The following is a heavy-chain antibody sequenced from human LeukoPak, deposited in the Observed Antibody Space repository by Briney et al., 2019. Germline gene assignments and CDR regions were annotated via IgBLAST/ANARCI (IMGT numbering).Heavy chain of an antibody. J-gene: IGHJ4*02. V-gene: IGHV3-48*01. CDR2: ISSSGSTK. D-gene: IGHD1-14*01. Sequence: GGSLRLSCAGSGFTFSRYIMSWVRQAPGKGLEWISYISSSGSTKYYADSVKGRFTISRDNAKNSLYLQMNTLRAEDTALYYCARDKYGHNPNLDYWGQGSLVTVSS. CDR3: ARDKYGHNPNLDY. CDR1: GFTFSRYI.